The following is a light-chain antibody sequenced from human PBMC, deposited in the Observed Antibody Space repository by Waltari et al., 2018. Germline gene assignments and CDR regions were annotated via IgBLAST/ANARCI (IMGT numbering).Light chain of an antibody. CDR1: QSV. Sequence: DIVLTQSPATLSLSPGERATLSCRASQSVAWYQQKPGQAPRPLVYGASTRSTGIPDRFMGTGFWTDFTLTISSLEPEDFAIYYCQQPGRSPTFGQGTKVEIK. CDR2: GAS. V-gene: IGKV3-20*01. CDR3: QQPGRSPT. J-gene: IGKJ1*01.